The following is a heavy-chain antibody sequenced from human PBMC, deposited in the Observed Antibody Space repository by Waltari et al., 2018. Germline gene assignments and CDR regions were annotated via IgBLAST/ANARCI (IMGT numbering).Heavy chain of an antibody. CDR3: ARDDYGDYKVWYYFDY. CDR1: GFTFSSYS. V-gene: IGHV3-48*01. CDR2: ISSSSSTI. Sequence: EVQLVESGGGLVQPGGSLRLSCAASGFTFSSYSMNWVRQAPGKGLEWVSYISSSSSTIYYADSVKGRFTIPGDNAKNSLYLQMNSLRAEDTAVYYCARDDYGDYKVWYYFDYWGQGTLVTVSS. D-gene: IGHD4-17*01. J-gene: IGHJ4*02.